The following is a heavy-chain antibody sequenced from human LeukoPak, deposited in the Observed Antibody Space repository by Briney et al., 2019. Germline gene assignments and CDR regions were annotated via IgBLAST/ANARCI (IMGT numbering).Heavy chain of an antibody. V-gene: IGHV4-34*01. J-gene: IGHJ5*02. Sequence: SETLSLTCAVYGGSFSGYYWSWIRQPPGKGLEWIGEINHSGSTNYNPSLKSRVTISVDTSKNQFSLKLSSVTAADTAVYYCARVGYSGIHWFDPWGQGTLVTVSS. CDR3: ARVGYSGIHWFDP. CDR2: INHSGST. CDR1: GGSFSGYY. D-gene: IGHD5-12*01.